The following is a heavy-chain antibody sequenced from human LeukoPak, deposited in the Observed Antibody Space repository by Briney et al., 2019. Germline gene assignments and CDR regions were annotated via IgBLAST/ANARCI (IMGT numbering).Heavy chain of an antibody. V-gene: IGHV1-69*05. D-gene: IGHD3-22*01. J-gene: IGHJ4*02. CDR1: GGTLSSHG. CDR3: ARRWPHSSGYYLFDY. CDR2: IIPIFGST. Sequence: SVKVSCKASGGTLSSHGFSWVRQAPGQGLEWMVGIIPIFGSTNYAQKFQGRVTITTDESTSTGYMELSSLRSEDTAVYYCARRWPHSSGYYLFDYWGQGTLVTVSS.